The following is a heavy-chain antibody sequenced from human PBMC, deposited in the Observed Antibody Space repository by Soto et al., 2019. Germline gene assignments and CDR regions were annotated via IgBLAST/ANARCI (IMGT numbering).Heavy chain of an antibody. D-gene: IGHD6-19*01. J-gene: IGHJ6*02. CDR3: ARHHSRGWSYYYSGMDA. CDR2: IHYGGST. CDR1: GGSISGYY. Sequence: PSETLSLTCTVSGGSISGYYWSWSRQLPGKGLEWIGYIHYGGSTNYNPSLQGRVTISVDTSKNQFSLNLISVTAADTAVYYCARHHSRGWSYYYSGMDAWGQGTTVTVSS. V-gene: IGHV4-59*08.